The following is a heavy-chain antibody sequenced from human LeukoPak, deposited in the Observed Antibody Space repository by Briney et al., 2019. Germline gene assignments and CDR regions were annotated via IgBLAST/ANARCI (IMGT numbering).Heavy chain of an antibody. Sequence: GGSLRLSCAASGFTFSSYSMNWVRQAPGKGLEWVSYISSSSSTIYYADSVKGRFTISRDNAKNSLYLQMNSLRAEDTAVYYCARVDYYDEANFDYWGQGTLVTVSS. J-gene: IGHJ4*02. CDR3: ARVDYYDEANFDY. CDR1: GFTFSSYS. V-gene: IGHV3-48*01. D-gene: IGHD3-22*01. CDR2: ISSSSSTI.